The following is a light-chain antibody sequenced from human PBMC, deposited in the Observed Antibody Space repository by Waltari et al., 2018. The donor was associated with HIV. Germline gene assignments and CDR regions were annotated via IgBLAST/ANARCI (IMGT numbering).Light chain of an antibody. Sequence: QSALTQPASVSGSPGQSITISCTGTSSDIGSYNFVSWYQHHPGKAPKLVIYEVTKRPSGVSNHFSGSKSGNTASLTISGLQAEDEAEYYCFSYVRSSTFVFGTGTEVTVL. CDR1: SSDIGSYNF. CDR3: FSYVRSSTFV. J-gene: IGLJ1*01. CDR2: EVT. V-gene: IGLV2-23*02.